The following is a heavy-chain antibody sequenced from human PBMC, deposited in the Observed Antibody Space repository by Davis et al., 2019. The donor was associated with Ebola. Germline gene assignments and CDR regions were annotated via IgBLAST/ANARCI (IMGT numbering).Heavy chain of an antibody. Sequence: GESLKISCAASGFTFSSYAMSWVRQASGKGLEWVGRIRSKANSYATAYAASVKGRFTISRDDSKNTAYLQMNSLRAEDTAVYYCLYGMDVWGQGTTVTVSS. V-gene: IGHV3-73*01. CDR3: LYGMDV. J-gene: IGHJ6*02. CDR1: GFTFSSYA. CDR2: IRSKANSYAT.